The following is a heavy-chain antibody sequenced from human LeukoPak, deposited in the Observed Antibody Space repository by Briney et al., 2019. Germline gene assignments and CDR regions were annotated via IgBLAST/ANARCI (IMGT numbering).Heavy chain of an antibody. J-gene: IGHJ6*02. CDR3: ARNNGMDV. CDR2: VNRDGSET. V-gene: IGHV3-7*03. CDR1: GFALSSHW. Sequence: GGSLRLSCAASGFALSSHWMTWVRQVPGRGPEWVANVNRDGSETYYLDSVKGRFTISKDNAKNSLYLQMNSLRAEDTALYHCARNNGMDVWGQGITVIVSS.